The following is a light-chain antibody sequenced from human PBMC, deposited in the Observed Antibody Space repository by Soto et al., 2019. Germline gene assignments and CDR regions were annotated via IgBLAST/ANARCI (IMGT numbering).Light chain of an antibody. CDR1: NSDIGFYNH. Sequence: QSALTQPASVSGSPGQSITISCTETNSDIGFYNHVSWYQQLPGKAPRLVIYDVTNRPSGVSSRFSGSKSGNTASLTISGLKAEDEADYYCSSYMSSNTLVFGGGAKVTVL. CDR2: DVT. J-gene: IGLJ2*01. V-gene: IGLV2-14*03. CDR3: SSYMSSNTLV.